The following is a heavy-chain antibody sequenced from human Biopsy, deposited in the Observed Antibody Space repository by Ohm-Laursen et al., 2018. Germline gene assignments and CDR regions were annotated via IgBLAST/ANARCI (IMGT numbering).Heavy chain of an antibody. V-gene: IGHV1-2*02. Sequence: SVKVSCKASGYTFTDYSLHWVRQAPGQGLEWMGWVNPNSGATNYAQKLQGRVTMTSDTSISTAYIELRRLISDDTAVYFCARDRMVTIITLVRADTFDIWGQGTLVSVSS. J-gene: IGHJ3*02. D-gene: IGHD3-10*01. CDR2: VNPNSGAT. CDR1: GYTFTDYS. CDR3: ARDRMVTIITLVRADTFDI.